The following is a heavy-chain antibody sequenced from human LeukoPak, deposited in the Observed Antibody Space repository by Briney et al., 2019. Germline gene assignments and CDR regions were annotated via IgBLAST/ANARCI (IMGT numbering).Heavy chain of an antibody. V-gene: IGHV3-48*03. Sequence: GGSLRLSCAASGFTFSSYEMNWVRQAPGKGLEWVSYISSSGSTIYYADSVKGRFTISRDNAKNSLYLQMNSLRAEDTAVYYCARDRITMVRGVSPLYYYYGMDVWGKGTTVTVSS. J-gene: IGHJ6*04. CDR2: ISSSGSTI. D-gene: IGHD3-10*01. CDR3: ARDRITMVRGVSPLYYYYGMDV. CDR1: GFTFSSYE.